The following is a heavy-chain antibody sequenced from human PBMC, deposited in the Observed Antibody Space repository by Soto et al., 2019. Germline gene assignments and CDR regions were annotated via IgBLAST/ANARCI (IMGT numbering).Heavy chain of an antibody. Sequence: GESLKISGKRSGYNFTSYWISWVRQMPGKGLEWMGRIDPSDSYTNYSPSFQGHVTISADKSISTAYLQWSSLKASDTAMYYCASSPRGYCSSTSCRELGNYYGMDVWGQGTTVTVSS. V-gene: IGHV5-10-1*01. D-gene: IGHD2-2*01. J-gene: IGHJ6*02. CDR2: IDPSDSYT. CDR1: GYNFTSYW. CDR3: ASSPRGYCSSTSCRELGNYYGMDV.